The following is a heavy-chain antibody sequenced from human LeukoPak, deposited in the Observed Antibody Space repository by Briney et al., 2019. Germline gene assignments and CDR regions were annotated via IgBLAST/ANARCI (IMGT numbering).Heavy chain of an antibody. J-gene: IGHJ4*02. CDR2: IYPGDSDT. CDR3: ARQASDMAIDY. Sequence: GESLKISCKASGYSFTTYWIGWVRQMPGKGLEWMGIIYPGDSDTRYSPSFQGQVTISADKSISTAYLQWSSLKASDTAMYYCARQASDMAIDYWGQGTLVTVSS. CDR1: GYSFTTYW. V-gene: IGHV5-51*01. D-gene: IGHD2-15*01.